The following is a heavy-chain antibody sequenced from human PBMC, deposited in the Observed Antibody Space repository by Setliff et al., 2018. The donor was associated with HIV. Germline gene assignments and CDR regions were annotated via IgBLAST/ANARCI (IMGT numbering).Heavy chain of an antibody. CDR1: ELNSPNDW. Sequence: PGESLKISCKASELNSPNDWIAWVRQMSGNGLEWMGIIYPGDSATRYSPSFQGQVTISVDKSTTTAYLQWSSLKASDSAIYYCARARMVRKIYFFDYWGQGTMVNVSS. D-gene: IGHD3-10*01. V-gene: IGHV5-51*01. CDR3: ARARMVRKIYFFDY. CDR2: IYPGDSAT. J-gene: IGHJ4*02.